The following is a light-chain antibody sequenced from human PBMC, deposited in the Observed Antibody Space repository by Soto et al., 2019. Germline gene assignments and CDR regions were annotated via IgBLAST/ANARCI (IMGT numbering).Light chain of an antibody. V-gene: IGKV1-5*03. CDR2: KAS. J-gene: IGKJ1*01. CDR1: QSISNH. CDR3: QHYDSYSEA. Sequence: DIQVTQSPPSLSSSVEDRVIITCRASQSISNHLNWYQQKPGKAPKLLIYKASTLKSGVPSRFSGSGSGTEFTLTISSLQPDDFATYYCQHYDSYSEAFGQGTKVDI.